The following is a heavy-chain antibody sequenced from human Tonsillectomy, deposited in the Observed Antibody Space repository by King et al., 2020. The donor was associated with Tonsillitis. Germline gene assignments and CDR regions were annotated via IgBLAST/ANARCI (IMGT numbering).Heavy chain of an antibody. CDR1: GITVSSNF. Sequence: VQLVESGGKLIQPGGSLRLSCAASGITVSSNFMIWVRQSPDKGLEWVSFIHVDGWTSYADSVKGRFTMSRDNSKNTLYLQMDSLRAEDSAVYYCARSTYGYAWNDWGPGTLVTVSS. J-gene: IGHJ4*02. D-gene: IGHD1-1*01. CDR3: ARSTYGYAWND. CDR2: IHVDGWT. V-gene: IGHV3-53*01.